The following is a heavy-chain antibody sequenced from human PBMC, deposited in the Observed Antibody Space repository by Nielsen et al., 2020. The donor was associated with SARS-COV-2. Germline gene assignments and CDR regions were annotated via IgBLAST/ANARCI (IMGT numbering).Heavy chain of an antibody. D-gene: IGHD1-1*01. CDR3: ARDRQGYKYYYGMDV. CDR2: IYYSGST. CDR1: GASIETHEHY. J-gene: IGHJ6*02. Sequence: SEPLSPTCSLPGASIETHEHYWSSIRQSPGKGLEWIGYIYYSGSTYYNPSLESRATLSVDTSTNQFSLRLNSVAAADTAQYYCARDRQGYKYYYGMDVGGQGTTVTVS. V-gene: IGHV4-30-4*08.